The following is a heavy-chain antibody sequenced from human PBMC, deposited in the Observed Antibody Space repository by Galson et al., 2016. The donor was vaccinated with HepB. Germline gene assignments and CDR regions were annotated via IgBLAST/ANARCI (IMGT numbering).Heavy chain of an antibody. CDR1: GGAFDSFA. Sequence: SVKVSCKASGGAFDSFAIGWLRQAPGQGLEWMGEISPKFGAANYAQRLQGRVRITADESTNTAYMELSSLRSEDTATYYCARARGAVAAEWLYWGQGTLVTVSS. V-gene: IGHV1-69*13. CDR3: ARARGAVAAEWLY. D-gene: IGHD3-22*01. CDR2: ISPKFGAA. J-gene: IGHJ4*02.